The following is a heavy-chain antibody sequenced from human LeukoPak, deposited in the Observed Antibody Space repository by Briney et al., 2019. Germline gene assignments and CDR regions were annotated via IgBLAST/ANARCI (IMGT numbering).Heavy chain of an antibody. Sequence: GGSLRLSCAASGFTFDDYAMHWVRQAPGKGLEGVSGISWNSGSIVYADSVKGRFTISRDNAKNSLYLQMNSLRAEDMALYYCAKDISRRYGSGSYLQYFQHWGQGTLVTVSS. CDR1: GFTFDDYA. V-gene: IGHV3-9*03. CDR3: AKDISRRYGSGSYLQYFQH. D-gene: IGHD3-10*01. J-gene: IGHJ1*01. CDR2: ISWNSGSI.